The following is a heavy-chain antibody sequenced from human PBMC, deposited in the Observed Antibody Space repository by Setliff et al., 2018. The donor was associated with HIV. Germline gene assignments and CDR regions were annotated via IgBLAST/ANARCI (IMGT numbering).Heavy chain of an antibody. V-gene: IGHV1-2*06. CDR1: GYTFTGYF. Sequence: ASVKVSCKASGYTFTGYFIHWVRQAPGQGLEWMGRINPNSGGTNHAQKFQGRVTMTRDTSISTAHMELRRLRSDDTAVYYCATKVHCTNGVCLDAFDTWGQGTMVTVSS. CDR3: ATKVHCTNGVCLDAFDT. D-gene: IGHD2-8*01. CDR2: INPNSGGT. J-gene: IGHJ3*02.